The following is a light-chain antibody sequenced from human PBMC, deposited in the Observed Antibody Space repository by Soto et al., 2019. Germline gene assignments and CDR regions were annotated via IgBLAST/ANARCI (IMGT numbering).Light chain of an antibody. CDR3: QQFNSYPPYT. V-gene: IGKV1-13*02. J-gene: IGKJ2*01. CDR1: QGISSA. Sequence: AIQLTQSPSSLSASVGDRVTITCRASQGISSALAWYQQKPGKAPKLLIYDASSLESGVPSRFSGSGSGTDSTLTISSLQPEDFATYYCQQFNSYPPYTFGQGTKLEIK. CDR2: DAS.